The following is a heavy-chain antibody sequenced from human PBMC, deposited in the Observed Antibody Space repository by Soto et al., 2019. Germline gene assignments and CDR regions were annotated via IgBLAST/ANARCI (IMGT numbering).Heavy chain of an antibody. CDR2: ISTYNGNT. V-gene: IGHV1-18*01. CDR1: GYSFTTSG. Sequence: QAQLVQSGAEVKEPGASVKVSCTASGYSFTTSGITWVRQAPGQGLEWMGWISTYNGNTNYAQKLQDRVTLTTATSTSTAYMELRSLRSDDTAVYYCARRLYGDYDYWGQGTLVTVSS. D-gene: IGHD4-17*01. CDR3: ARRLYGDYDY. J-gene: IGHJ4*02.